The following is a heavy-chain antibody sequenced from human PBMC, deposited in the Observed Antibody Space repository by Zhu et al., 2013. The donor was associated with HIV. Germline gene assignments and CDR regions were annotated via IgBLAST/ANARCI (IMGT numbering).Heavy chain of an antibody. V-gene: IGHV1-46*01. J-gene: IGHJ6*02. Sequence: QVQLVQSGAEVKKPGASVKVSCKASGYTFTSYYMHWVRQAPGQGLEWMGIINPSGGSTSYAQKFQGRVTITADESTSTAYMELSSLRSEDTAVYYCARARIVGAPGYYYGMDVWGQGP. CDR3: ARARIVGAPGYYYGMDV. D-gene: IGHD1-26*01. CDR2: INPSGGST. CDR1: GYTFTSYY.